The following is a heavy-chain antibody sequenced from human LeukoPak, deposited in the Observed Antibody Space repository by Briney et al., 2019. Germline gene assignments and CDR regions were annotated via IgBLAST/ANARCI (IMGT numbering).Heavy chain of an antibody. CDR2: IMTKPAGGAT. CDR1: GFTFSNTW. Sequence: GGSLRLSCVASGFTFSNTWMNWVRQAPGKGLEWVGRIMTKPAGGATDYAAPVKGRFTISRDDSKNTVYLQMNSLNTEDTAVYYCTTVRSYWGQGTLVTVSS. V-gene: IGHV3-15*01. CDR3: TTVRSY. J-gene: IGHJ4*02.